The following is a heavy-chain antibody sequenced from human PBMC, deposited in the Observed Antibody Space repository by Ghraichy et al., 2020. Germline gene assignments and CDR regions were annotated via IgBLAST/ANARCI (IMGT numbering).Heavy chain of an antibody. Sequence: GGSLRLSCAVSGFTLSSHWMHWVRQAPGKGLVWVSRIHPDGSDTTYADSVKGRFTISRDNAENMVYLQMNSLRAEDAAVYYCVRDRTVAGTGPHFDYWGQGTLVTGSS. CDR3: VRDRTVAGTGPHFDY. D-gene: IGHD6-13*01. V-gene: IGHV3-74*01. J-gene: IGHJ4*02. CDR1: GFTLSSHW. CDR2: IHPDGSDT.